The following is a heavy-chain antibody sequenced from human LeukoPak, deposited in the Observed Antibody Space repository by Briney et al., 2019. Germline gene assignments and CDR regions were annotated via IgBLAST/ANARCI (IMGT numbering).Heavy chain of an antibody. CDR1: GFTFSSYS. CDR3: ARDFYDSSGYSHDY. J-gene: IGHJ4*02. D-gene: IGHD3-22*01. Sequence: GGSLRLSCAASGFTFSSYSMNWVRRAPGKGLEWVSYISSSSSTIYYADSVKGRFTISRDNAKNSLYLQMNSLRDEDTAVYYCARDFYDSSGYSHDYWGQGTLVTVSS. CDR2: ISSSSSTI. V-gene: IGHV3-48*02.